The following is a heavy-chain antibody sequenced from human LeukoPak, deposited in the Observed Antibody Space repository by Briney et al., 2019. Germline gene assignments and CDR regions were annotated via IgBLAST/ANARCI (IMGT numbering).Heavy chain of an antibody. J-gene: IGHJ6*02. D-gene: IGHD3-16*01. CDR2: IHYSGRA. Sequence: SETLSLTCSVSGGSISGYYWTWVRQPPGKGLEWIGQIHYSGRADYTPSLKSRITMSVHTSTNQISLKLSSVTAADTAIYYCVRFGVNCDMDLWGQGTTVTVFS. CDR3: VRFGVNCDMDL. CDR1: GGSISGYY. V-gene: IGHV4-59*01.